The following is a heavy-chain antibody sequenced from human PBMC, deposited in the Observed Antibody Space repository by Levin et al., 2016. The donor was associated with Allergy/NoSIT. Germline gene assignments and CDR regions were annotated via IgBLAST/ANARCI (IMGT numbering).Heavy chain of an antibody. CDR3: ARDPYCSSTSCYAYYYYYGMDV. Sequence: GESLKISCAASGFTFSSYSMNWVRQAPGKGLEWVSYISSSSSTIYYADSVKGRFTISRDNAKNSLYLQMNSLRDEDTAVYYCARDPYCSSTSCYAYYYYYGMDVWGQGTTVTVSS. J-gene: IGHJ6*02. CDR1: GFTFSSYS. D-gene: IGHD2-2*01. CDR2: ISSSSSTI. V-gene: IGHV3-48*02.